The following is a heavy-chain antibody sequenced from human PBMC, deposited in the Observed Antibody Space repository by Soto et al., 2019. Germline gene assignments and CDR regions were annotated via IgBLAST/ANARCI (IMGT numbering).Heavy chain of an antibody. D-gene: IGHD5-12*01. J-gene: IGHJ4*02. V-gene: IGHV3-53*01. CDR3: ARDHHRYSGYDYVDY. CDR2: IYSGGST. Sequence: AGVSLRLCWGAAGFTGSSNYMSWVRQAPGKGLEWVSVIYSGGSTYYADSVKGRFTISRDNAKNSLYLQMNSLRAEDTAVYYCARDHHRYSGYDYVDYWGQGTLVTVSS. CDR1: GFTGSSNY.